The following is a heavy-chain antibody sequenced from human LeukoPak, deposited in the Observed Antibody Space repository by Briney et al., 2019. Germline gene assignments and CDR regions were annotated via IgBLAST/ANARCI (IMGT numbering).Heavy chain of an antibody. V-gene: IGHV4-59*11. CDR1: GGSISTHY. J-gene: IGHJ4*02. CDR2: IYYSGST. D-gene: IGHD3-22*01. Sequence: PSETLSLTCTVSGGSISTHYWRWIRQPPGKGLEWIGHIYYSGSTNYNPSLKSRVTIAVDTSKNHFSLKLSSVTAADTAVYYCTRNYDSSGYTTSGYWGRGTLVTVSS. CDR3: TRNYDSSGYTTSGY.